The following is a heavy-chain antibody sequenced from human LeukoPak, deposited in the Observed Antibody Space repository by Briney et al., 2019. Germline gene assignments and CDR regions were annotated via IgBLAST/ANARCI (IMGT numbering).Heavy chain of an antibody. CDR3: ARVSGDSSGYRPYYFDY. CDR2: ISSSSSYI. J-gene: IGHJ4*02. CDR1: GFTFSSCA. V-gene: IGHV3-21*03. D-gene: IGHD3-22*01. Sequence: GGSLRLSCAASGFTFSSCAMSWVRQAPGKGLEWVSSISSSSSYIYYADSVKGRFTISRDNAKNSLYLQMNSLRAEDTAVYYCARVSGDSSGYRPYYFDYWGQGTLVTVSS.